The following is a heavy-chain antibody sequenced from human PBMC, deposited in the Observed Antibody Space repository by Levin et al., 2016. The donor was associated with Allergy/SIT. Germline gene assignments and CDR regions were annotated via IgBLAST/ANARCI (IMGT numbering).Heavy chain of an antibody. J-gene: IGHJ6*02. Sequence: WVRQAPGQGLEWMGGIIPIFGTANYAQKFQGRVTITADESTSTAYMELSSLRSEDTAVYYCARVPGVTGGNYYYGMDVWGQGTTVTVSS. V-gene: IGHV1-69*01. CDR3: ARVPGVTGGNYYYGMDV. CDR2: IIPIFGTA. D-gene: IGHD2-2*01.